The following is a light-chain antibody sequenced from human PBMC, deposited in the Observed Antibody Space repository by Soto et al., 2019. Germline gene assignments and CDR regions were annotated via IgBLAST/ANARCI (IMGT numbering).Light chain of an antibody. V-gene: IGKV1-5*01. CDR2: DAS. J-gene: IGKJ4*02. Sequence: GGRVSITCRASQSVGNSLAWYQQRPGKAPKLLIFDASTLESGVPSKFSGSGSDTEFTFTISSLQPDDSATYYCQQYNTYGLTFGGGTKVEIK. CDR3: QQYNTYGLT. CDR1: QSVGNS.